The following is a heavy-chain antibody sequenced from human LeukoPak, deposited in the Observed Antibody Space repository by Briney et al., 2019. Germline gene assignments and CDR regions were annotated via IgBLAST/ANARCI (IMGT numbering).Heavy chain of an antibody. V-gene: IGHV1-69*13. J-gene: IGHJ4*02. CDR1: GGTFSSYA. CDR2: IIPIFGTA. CDR3: ARDRPDRGDY. Sequence: ASVKVSCKASGGTFSSYAISWVRQAPGQGLEWMGGIIPIFGTANYAQKFQGRVTITADESTSTVYMELSSLRSEDTAVYYCARDRPDRGDYWGQGTLVTVSS.